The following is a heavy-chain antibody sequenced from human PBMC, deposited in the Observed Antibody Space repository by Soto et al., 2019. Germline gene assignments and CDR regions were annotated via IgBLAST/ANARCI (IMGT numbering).Heavy chain of an antibody. D-gene: IGHD6-6*01. CDR3: ARGPYIAAREPPDY. CDR1: GYTFTSYA. J-gene: IGHJ4*02. Sequence: ASVKVSCKASGYTFTSYAMNWVRQAPGQGLEWMGWINTNTGNPTYAQGFTGRFVFSLNTSVSTAYLQISSLKAEDTAVYYCARGPYIAAREPPDYWGQGTLVTVSS. CDR2: INTNTGNP. V-gene: IGHV7-4-1*02.